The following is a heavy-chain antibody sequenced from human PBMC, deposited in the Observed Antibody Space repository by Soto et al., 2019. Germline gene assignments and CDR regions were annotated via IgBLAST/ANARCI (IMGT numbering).Heavy chain of an antibody. CDR2: IIPIFGTT. CDR3: AGPGYSYGHAYYAMDV. D-gene: IGHD5-18*01. CDR1: GDTFSSYT. Sequence: QGQLVQSGAEVKKPGSSVKVSCKASGDTFSSYTISWVRQAPGQGLEWMGGIIPIFGTTNYAQKFQGRVTITADKSTSTAYMELSSLRSEDTAVYYCAGPGYSYGHAYYAMDVWGQGTTVTVSS. V-gene: IGHV1-69*06. J-gene: IGHJ6*02.